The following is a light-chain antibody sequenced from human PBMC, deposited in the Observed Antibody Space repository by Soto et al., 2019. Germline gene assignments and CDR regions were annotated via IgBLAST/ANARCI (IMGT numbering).Light chain of an antibody. CDR1: SSDVGGYNY. CDR2: EVS. V-gene: IGLV2-8*01. CDR3: SSYAGSNNLV. J-gene: IGLJ2*01. Sequence: QSALTQPPSAAGSPGQSVTISCTGTSSDVGGYNYVSWYQQHPGKAPKLMIYEVSKRPSGVPDRFSGSKSGNTASLTVSGLKAEDKADYYCSSYAGSNNLVFGGGTKLTFL.